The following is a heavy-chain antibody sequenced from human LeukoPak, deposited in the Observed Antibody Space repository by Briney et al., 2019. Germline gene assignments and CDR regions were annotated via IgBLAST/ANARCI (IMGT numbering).Heavy chain of an antibody. CDR1: GFTFSNYA. CDR3: AKSGCSSTSCYSILSGWLDP. CDR2: ISNSGGTT. D-gene: IGHD2-2*02. J-gene: IGHJ5*02. V-gene: IGHV3-23*01. Sequence: PRGSLRLSCAASGFTFSNYALNWVRQAPGKGLEWVSGISNSGGTTYYADSVKGRFTISRDNSKNTLYLQMNSLRAEDTAVYYCAKSGCSSTSCYSILSGWLDPWGQGTLVTVSS.